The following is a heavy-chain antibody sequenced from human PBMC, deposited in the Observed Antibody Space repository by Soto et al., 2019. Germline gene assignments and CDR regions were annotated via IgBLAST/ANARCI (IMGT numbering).Heavy chain of an antibody. D-gene: IGHD3-3*01. J-gene: IGHJ5*02. CDR1: GGSISSGYYS. Sequence: PSETLSLTCTVSGGSISSGYYSWSWFRQSPGKGLEWICHIYNSGITYYNPSLKSRVVISIDTSRNQFSLRLNSLTAPDRAVYFCARGVTVFGLVSRFWFDPWGQGTVVTVP. CDR2: IYNSGIT. V-gene: IGHV4-30-4*01. CDR3: ARGVTVFGLVSRFWFDP.